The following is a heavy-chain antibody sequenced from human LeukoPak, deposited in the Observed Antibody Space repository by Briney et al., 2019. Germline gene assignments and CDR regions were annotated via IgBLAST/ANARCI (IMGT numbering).Heavy chain of an antibody. D-gene: IGHD4-11*01. CDR3: ARDPSSVTLYFFDY. Sequence: GASVKISCKASGYTFRGNYIHWLRQAPGQGLEWMGWIDANNGDTKSAQEFQGRVTMSRDTSISTAYMDLSSLSPDDAAVYYCARDPSSVTLYFFDYWGQGTLVTVSS. J-gene: IGHJ4*02. CDR2: IDANNGDT. CDR1: GYTFRGNY. V-gene: IGHV1-2*02.